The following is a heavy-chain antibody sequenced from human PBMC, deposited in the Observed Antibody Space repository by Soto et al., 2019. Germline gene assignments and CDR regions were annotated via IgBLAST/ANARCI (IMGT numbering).Heavy chain of an antibody. J-gene: IGHJ4*02. CDR3: AKGTGFSYGDGYSFDH. CDR2: IRRNAYGGTT. Sequence: PGGSLRLSCTTSGFTFGDYALSWVRQAPGKGLEWVGFIRRNAYGGTTDYAASVKGRFTISRDDSKSIAYLQMNSLRTEDTALYYCAKGTGFSYGDGYSFDHWGQGTLVSVSS. CDR1: GFTFGDYA. V-gene: IGHV3-49*04. D-gene: IGHD5-18*01.